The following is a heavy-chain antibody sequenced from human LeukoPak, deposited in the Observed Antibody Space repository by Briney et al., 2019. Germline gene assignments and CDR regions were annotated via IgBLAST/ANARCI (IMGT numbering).Heavy chain of an antibody. Sequence: PGGSLRLSCAASGFTFSGYWMSWVRQAPGKGLEWVANIKQDGSEKYYVDSVKGRFTISRDNAKNSLYLQMDSLRAEDTAVYYCATRRDDCNSFYFDYWGQGTLVTVSS. CDR2: IKQDGSEK. J-gene: IGHJ4*02. CDR1: GFTFSGYW. D-gene: IGHD5-24*01. CDR3: ATRRDDCNSFYFDY. V-gene: IGHV3-7*01.